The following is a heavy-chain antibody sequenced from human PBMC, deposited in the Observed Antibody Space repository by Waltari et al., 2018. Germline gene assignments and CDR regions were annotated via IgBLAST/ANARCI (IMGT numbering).Heavy chain of an antibody. CDR3: ANCGSNWRCAFDI. CDR2: IYSGGST. D-gene: IGHD1-26*01. Sequence: QVQLVESGGGVVQPGQSLRLSCDASGFTFSSYGLHWFRQAPGKGLEWVSVIYSGGSTYYADSVKGRFTISRDNSKNTLYLQMNSLRAEDTAVYYCANCGSNWRCAFDIWGQGTMVTVSS. V-gene: IGHV3-NL1*01. J-gene: IGHJ3*02. CDR1: GFTFSSYG.